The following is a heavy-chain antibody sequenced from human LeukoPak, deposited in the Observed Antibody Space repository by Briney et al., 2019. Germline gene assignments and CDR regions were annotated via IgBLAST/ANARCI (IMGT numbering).Heavy chain of an antibody. CDR1: GYTFTGYY. CDR3: ARERREQQLPPYTRSVTYFDY. CDR2: INPNSGGT. D-gene: IGHD4-23*01. V-gene: IGHV1-2*02. Sequence: ASVKVSCKASGYTFTGYYMHWVRQAPGEGLEWMGWINPNSGGTKYAQKFQGRVTMTRDTSINTAYMEVRRLTSDDTAVYYCARERREQQLPPYTRSVTYFDYWGQGTLVTVSS. J-gene: IGHJ4*02.